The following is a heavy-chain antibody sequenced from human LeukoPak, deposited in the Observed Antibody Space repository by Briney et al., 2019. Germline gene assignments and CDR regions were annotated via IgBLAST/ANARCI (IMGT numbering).Heavy chain of an antibody. CDR2: IYESGTT. CDR1: GESPNSYY. CDR3: ARGAWATRLGS. D-gene: IGHD2-15*01. J-gene: IGHJ4*02. Sequence: SETLSLTCAVYGESPNSYYWSWVRQPPGEGLEWIGEIYESGTTEYNLSLKSRVTISMVPSKQQFSLSLSSVTAADTAVYYCARGAWATRLGSWGLGTPVIVSS. V-gene: IGHV4-34*01.